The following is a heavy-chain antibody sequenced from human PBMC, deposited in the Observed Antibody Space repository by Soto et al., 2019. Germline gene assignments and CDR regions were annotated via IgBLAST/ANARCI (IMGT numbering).Heavy chain of an antibody. Sequence: QVQLQESGPGLVKPSETLSLTCTVSGGSVSSGSYYWSWIRQPPGKGLEWIGYIYYSGSTNYNPSLKSRVTISVDTSKNQFSLKLSSVTAADTAVYYCARDRSGGYSSSWPNYYCYGMDVWGQGTTVTVSS. V-gene: IGHV4-61*01. D-gene: IGHD6-13*01. CDR3: ARDRSGGYSSSWPNYYCYGMDV. CDR2: IYYSGST. CDR1: GGSVSSGSYY. J-gene: IGHJ6*02.